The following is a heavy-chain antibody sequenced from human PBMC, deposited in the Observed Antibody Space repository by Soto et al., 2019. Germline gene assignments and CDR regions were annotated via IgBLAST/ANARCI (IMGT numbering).Heavy chain of an antibody. Sequence: GGSLRLSCAVSGFTFSDYYMSWIRQAPGKGLEWVSYISSRGSSIYYADSVKGRITISRDNAKNSLYLQMNGLRAEDTAVYYCARGYYDFWSGYCISPYGMDVWGQGTTVTVSS. CDR3: ARGYYDFWSGYCISPYGMDV. CDR1: GFTFSDYY. J-gene: IGHJ6*02. D-gene: IGHD3-3*01. V-gene: IGHV3-11*01. CDR2: ISSRGSSI.